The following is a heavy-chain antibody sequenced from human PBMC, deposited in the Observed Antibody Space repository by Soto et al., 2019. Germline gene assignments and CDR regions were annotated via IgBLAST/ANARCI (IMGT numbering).Heavy chain of an antibody. CDR2: IKQDGSEK. D-gene: IGHD5-18*01. CDR1: GFSVSSYC. CDR3: PRKSWVQPWPRHDAFDI. V-gene: IGHV3-7*01. J-gene: IGHJ3*02. Sequence: XGCLTLNCAASGFSVSSYCMSWVRQAPGKGLEWVANIKQDGSEKYYVDSVKGRFTISRDNAKNSLYLQMNSLRAEDTAVYYCPRKSWVQPWPRHDAFDIWGQGTMVTVS.